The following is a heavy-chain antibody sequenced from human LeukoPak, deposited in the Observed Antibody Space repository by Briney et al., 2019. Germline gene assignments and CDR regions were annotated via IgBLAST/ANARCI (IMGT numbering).Heavy chain of an antibody. CDR2: INSDGSGT. CDR3: ARVAPIYSSSLYYLDY. V-gene: IGHV3-74*01. Sequence: GGSLRLSCEASGFTFSSYWMHWVRQAPGKGLVWVSRINSDGSGTTYADSVKGRFTISRDNAKNTLYLQMNSLRAEDTAVYYCARVAPIYSSSLYYLDYWGQGSLVTVSS. J-gene: IGHJ4*02. CDR1: GFTFSSYW. D-gene: IGHD6-13*01.